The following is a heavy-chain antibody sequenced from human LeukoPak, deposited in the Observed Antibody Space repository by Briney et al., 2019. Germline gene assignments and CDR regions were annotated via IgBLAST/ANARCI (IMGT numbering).Heavy chain of an antibody. J-gene: IGHJ6*03. CDR3: ASAMDIHYFYYMNV. D-gene: IGHD2-2*03. Sequence: GGSLRLSCAASGFTVSSNYMSWVRQAPGKGLEWVALISYDGNKKYYADSVRGRFTISRDNSKNTLYLQMNSLTTEDTAVYYCASAMDIHYFYYMNVWGKGATVTVSS. CDR2: ISYDGNKK. V-gene: IGHV3-30-3*01. CDR1: GFTVSSNY.